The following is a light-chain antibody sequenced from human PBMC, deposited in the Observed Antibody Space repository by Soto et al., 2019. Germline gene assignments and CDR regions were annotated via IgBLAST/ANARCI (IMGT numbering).Light chain of an antibody. J-gene: IGKJ2*01. Sequence: IVVTRSPGTLSLSPGERATLSCRASQSVSSSYLAWYQQKPGQAPRLLIYDACSRATGIPDRFSGSGSGTDFTLTISRLEPEDFAVYYCHQYGSSLGTFGQGTKVDI. V-gene: IGKV3-20*01. CDR2: DAC. CDR3: HQYGSSLGT. CDR1: QSVSSSY.